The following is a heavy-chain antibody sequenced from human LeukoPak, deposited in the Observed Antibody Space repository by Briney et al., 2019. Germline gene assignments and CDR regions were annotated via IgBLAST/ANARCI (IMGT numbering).Heavy chain of an antibody. V-gene: IGHV3-23*01. CDR2: ISGSAVIT. D-gene: IGHD3-3*01. J-gene: IGHJ3*02. CDR3: AKSRLSGINDAFDI. CDR1: GLTFINFG. Sequence: PGGSLRLSCAASGLTFINFGMTWVRQAPGKGLEWVSAISGSAVITFYADSVKGRFTISRDNSKNTLYLQMNSLRAEDTALYYCAKSRLSGINDAFDIWGQGTMVTVSS.